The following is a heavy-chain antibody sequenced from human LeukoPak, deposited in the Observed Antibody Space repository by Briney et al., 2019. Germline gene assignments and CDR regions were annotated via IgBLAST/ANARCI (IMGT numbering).Heavy chain of an antibody. CDR1: GFTFSSYG. D-gene: IGHD3-22*01. CDR2: IWYDESNK. Sequence: PGRSLRLSCAASGFTFSSYGMHWVRQAPGKGLEWVAHIWYDESNKYYGDSVKGRFTISRDSSKNTLYLQMNSLGAEDTAVYYCARDFLDYSDSSGYPIHGLDVWGQGTMVTVSS. CDR3: ARDFLDYSDSSGYPIHGLDV. J-gene: IGHJ3*01. V-gene: IGHV3-33*01.